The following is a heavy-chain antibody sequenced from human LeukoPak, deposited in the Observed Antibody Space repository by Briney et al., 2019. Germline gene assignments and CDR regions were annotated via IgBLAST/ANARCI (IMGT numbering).Heavy chain of an antibody. D-gene: IGHD6-19*01. CDR1: GYSFTTSW. Sequence: HGESLKISCKGSGYSFTTSWIGWVRQMPGKGLEWMGIIYPGDSDTRYSPSFQGQVTISADKSISTAYLQWSSLKASDTAMYYCFLAYSSGWAIDYWGQGTLVTVSS. J-gene: IGHJ4*02. V-gene: IGHV5-51*01. CDR2: IYPGDSDT. CDR3: FLAYSSGWAIDY.